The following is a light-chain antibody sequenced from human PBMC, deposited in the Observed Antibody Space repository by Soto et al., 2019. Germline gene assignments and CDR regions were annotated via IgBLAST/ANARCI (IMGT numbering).Light chain of an antibody. V-gene: IGLV2-8*01. CDR3: SSYAGSNNFDVV. CDR1: SSDVGGYNY. CDR2: EVS. J-gene: IGLJ2*01. Sequence: QSALTQPPSASGSPGQSVTISCTGTSSDVGGYNYVSWYQQRPGKAPKLMIYEVSKRPSGVPDRFSGSKSGNTASLTVSGLQAEDEADYYCSSYAGSNNFDVVFGGGTKLTVL.